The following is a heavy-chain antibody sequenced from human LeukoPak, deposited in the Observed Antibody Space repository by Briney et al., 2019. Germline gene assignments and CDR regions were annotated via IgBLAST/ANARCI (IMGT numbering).Heavy chain of an antibody. Sequence: PSETLSLTCTVSGGSMNSGDYYWGWIRQSPGKGLEWIGHIYHSGSTFYNPSLKSRLTISVDTSKNQFSLRLNSVTAADTAVYYCARLMEGTTFGEEIVLFDYWGQGTLVTVSS. J-gene: IGHJ4*02. D-gene: IGHD3-16*02. CDR1: GGSMNSGDYY. CDR2: IYHSGST. V-gene: IGHV4-30-4*01. CDR3: ARLMEGTTFGEEIVLFDY.